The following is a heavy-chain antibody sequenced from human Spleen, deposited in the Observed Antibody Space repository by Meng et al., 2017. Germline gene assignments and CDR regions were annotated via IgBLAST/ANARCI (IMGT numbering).Heavy chain of an antibody. CDR3: ARELGGVAAAGTFWFDP. CDR1: GYTFTSYA. CDR2: SNAGNGNT. D-gene: IGHD6-13*01. J-gene: IGHJ5*02. V-gene: IGHV1-3*02. Sequence: ASVKVSCKASGYTFTSYAMHWVRQAPGQRLEWMGWSNAGNGNTKYSQEFQGRVTITRDTSASTAYMELSSLRSEDTAVYYCARELGGVAAAGTFWFDPWGQGTLVTVSS.